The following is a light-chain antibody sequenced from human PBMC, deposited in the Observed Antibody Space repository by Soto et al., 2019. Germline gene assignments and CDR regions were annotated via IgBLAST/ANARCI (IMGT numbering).Light chain of an antibody. Sequence: EIVLTQSPATLSLSPGDRATLSCRASQSVRSDYFAWYQQKPGQPPRVILFGVSTWATAIPDRFSGSGSGTDFTLTISRLEPDDFGLYYCHQYGNSPLTFGGGTKVE. V-gene: IGKV3-20*01. CDR2: GVS. CDR3: HQYGNSPLT. CDR1: QSVRSDY. J-gene: IGKJ4*01.